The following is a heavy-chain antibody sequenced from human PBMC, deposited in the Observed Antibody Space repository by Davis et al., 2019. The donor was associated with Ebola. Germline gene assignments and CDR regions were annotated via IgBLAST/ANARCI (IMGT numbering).Heavy chain of an antibody. CDR2: INPSSGGT. V-gene: IGHV1-2*06. Sequence: ASVKVSCKASGYTFTSYGISWVRQAPGQGLEWMGRINPSSGGTNYAQKFQGRVTMTRDTSISTAYMELSRLRSDDTAVYYCAIGGYCSGGSCYLIQLRGFDPWGQGTLVTVSS. J-gene: IGHJ5*02. CDR1: GYTFTSYG. D-gene: IGHD2-15*01. CDR3: AIGGYCSGGSCYLIQLRGFDP.